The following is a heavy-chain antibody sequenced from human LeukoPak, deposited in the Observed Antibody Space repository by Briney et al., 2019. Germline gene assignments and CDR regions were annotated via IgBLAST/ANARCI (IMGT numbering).Heavy chain of an antibody. CDR2: IYYSGST. D-gene: IGHD6-13*01. V-gene: IGHV4-59*01. Sequence: PSETLSLTCTVSGGSSSSYYWSWIRQPPGKGLEWIGYIYYSGSTNYNPSLKSRVTISVDTSKNQFSLKLSSVTAADTAVYYCARDGAAAGFDYWGQGTLVTVSS. CDR1: GGSSSSYY. J-gene: IGHJ4*02. CDR3: ARDGAAAGFDY.